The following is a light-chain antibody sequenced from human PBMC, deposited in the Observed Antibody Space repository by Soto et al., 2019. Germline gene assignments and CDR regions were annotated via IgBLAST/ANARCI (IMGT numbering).Light chain of an antibody. V-gene: IGLV2-18*02. CDR1: SSDVGSYNR. CDR2: EVS. J-gene: IGLJ1*01. CDR3: SSYTSSSTYV. Sequence: QSALTQPPSVSGSPGQSVTISCTGTSSDVGSYNRVSWYQQSPGTAPKLMIYEVSNRPSGVPDRFSGSKSGNTASLTISGLQAEDEAAYYCSSYTSSSTYVFGTGTPLTVL.